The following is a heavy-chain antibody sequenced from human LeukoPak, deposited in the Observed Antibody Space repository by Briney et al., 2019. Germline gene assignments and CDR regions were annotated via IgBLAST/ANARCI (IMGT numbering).Heavy chain of an antibody. D-gene: IGHD6-19*01. CDR3: AKGIYSSGWSYFDY. Sequence: GFLRLSCAASGFTFSNSAMSWFRQAPGKGLEWVSTLSGSGITTYYADSVKGRFTISRDNSKNTLYLQMNSLRAEDTAVYYCAKGIYSSGWSYFDYWGHGTLVTVSS. CDR1: GFTFSNSA. CDR2: LSGSGITT. V-gene: IGHV3-23*01. J-gene: IGHJ4*01.